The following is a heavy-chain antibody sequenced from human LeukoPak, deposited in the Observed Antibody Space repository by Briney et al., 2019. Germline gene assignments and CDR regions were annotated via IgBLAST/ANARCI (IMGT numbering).Heavy chain of an antibody. V-gene: IGHV4-39*01. CDR2: LYYSGST. CDR3: ARLSGSYWPAGY. J-gene: IGHJ4*02. Sequence: SETLSLTCTVSGGSISSSSYYWGWIRRPPGKGLGWIGSLYYSGSTYYNPSLKSRVTISVDTSKNQFSLKLSSVTAADTAVYYCARLSGSYWPAGYWGQGTLVTVSS. D-gene: IGHD1-26*01. CDR1: GGSISSSSYY.